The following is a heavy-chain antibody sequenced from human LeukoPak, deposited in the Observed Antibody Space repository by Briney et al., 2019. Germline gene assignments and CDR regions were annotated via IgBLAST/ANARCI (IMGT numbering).Heavy chain of an antibody. CDR3: AGGQMFTSGGFES. CDR1: GFTFSSYS. CDR2: ISSSSSYI. Sequence: GGSLRLSCAASGFTFSSYSMNWVRQAPGKGLEWVSSISSSSSYIYYADSVKGRFTISRDNAKNSVYLQMNSLRAEDTAVYYGAGGQMFTSGGFESWGQGAWSPSPQ. D-gene: IGHD6-19*01. V-gene: IGHV3-21*01. J-gene: IGHJ4*02.